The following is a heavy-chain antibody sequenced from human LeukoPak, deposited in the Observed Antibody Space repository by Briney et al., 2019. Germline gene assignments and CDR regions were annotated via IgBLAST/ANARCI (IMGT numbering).Heavy chain of an antibody. CDR3: AKHGEDSSGYYADFFDH. CDR1: GGSISSDNYY. D-gene: IGHD3-22*01. CDR2: IHYSGVT. Sequence: SETLSLTCTVSGGSISSDNYYWGWIRQPPGMALEWVGSIHYSGVTYYNPSLKSRVTISVDTSKNQFSLRLTSVTAADTAVYYCAKHGEDSSGYYADFFDHCGQGTLVTVSS. J-gene: IGHJ4*02. V-gene: IGHV4-39*01.